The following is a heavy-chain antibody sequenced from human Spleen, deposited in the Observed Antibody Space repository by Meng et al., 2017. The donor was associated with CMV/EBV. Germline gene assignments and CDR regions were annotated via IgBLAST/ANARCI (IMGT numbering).Heavy chain of an antibody. CDR1: EFTFSSYG. CDR2: IRYDGSNK. CDR3: ARGLAAPDY. Sequence: GGSLRLSCAASEFTFSSYGMHWVRQAPGKGLEWVAFIRYDGSNKFYADSVKGRFTISRDNAKNSLYLQMNSLRAEDTAVYYCARGLAAPDYWGQGTLVTVSS. J-gene: IGHJ4*02. D-gene: IGHD6-13*01. V-gene: IGHV3-30*02.